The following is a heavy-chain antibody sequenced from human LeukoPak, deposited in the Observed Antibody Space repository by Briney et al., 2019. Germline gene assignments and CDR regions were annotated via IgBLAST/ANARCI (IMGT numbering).Heavy chain of an antibody. V-gene: IGHV3-49*04. Sequence: GSLRLSCTASGLTFGDYAMSWVRQAPGKGLEWVGFIRSKAYGGTTEYAASVKGRFTISRDDSKSIAYLQMNSLKTEDTAVYYCTRDGVPYYYDSSGYFSWFDPWGQGTLVTVSS. CDR2: IRSKAYGGTT. D-gene: IGHD3-22*01. CDR3: TRDGVPYYYDSSGYFSWFDP. J-gene: IGHJ5*02. CDR1: GLTFGDYA.